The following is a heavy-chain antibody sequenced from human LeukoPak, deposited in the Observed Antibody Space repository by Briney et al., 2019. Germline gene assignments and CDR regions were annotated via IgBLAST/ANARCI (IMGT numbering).Heavy chain of an antibody. CDR1: GGSFSGYY. Sequence: PSETLSLTCAVYGGSFSGYYWSWIRQHPGKGLEWIGYIYYSGSTYYNPSLKSRVTISVDTSKNQFSLKLSSVTAADTAVYYCAREEYSGYARHWGQGTLVTVSS. D-gene: IGHD5-12*01. V-gene: IGHV4-31*11. CDR3: AREEYSGYARH. J-gene: IGHJ4*02. CDR2: IYYSGST.